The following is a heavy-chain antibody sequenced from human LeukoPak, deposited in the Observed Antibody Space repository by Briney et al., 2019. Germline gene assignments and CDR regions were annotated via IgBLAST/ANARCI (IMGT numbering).Heavy chain of an antibody. CDR1: GGSISSGGYY. CDR2: IYYSGST. D-gene: IGHD5-18*01. V-gene: IGHV4-39*01. J-gene: IGHJ6*02. CDR3: ARNRGYSYGYYYYYYGMDV. Sequence: PSQTLSLTCTVSGGSISSGGYYWSWIRQPPGKGLEWIGSIYYSGSTYYNPSLKSRVTISVDTSKNQFSLKLSSVTAADTAVYYCARNRGYSYGYYYYYYGMDVWGQGTTVTVSS.